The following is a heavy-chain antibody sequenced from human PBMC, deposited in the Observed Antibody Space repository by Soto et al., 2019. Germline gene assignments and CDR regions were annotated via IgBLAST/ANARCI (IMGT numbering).Heavy chain of an antibody. V-gene: IGHV1-2*04. J-gene: IGHJ6*02. CDR2: INPNSGGT. CDR3: ARDLPYSSGWGGYYYYGMDV. CDR1: GYTFTGYY. D-gene: IGHD6-19*01. Sequence: ASVKVSCKASGYTFTGYYMHWVRQAPGQELEWMGWINPNSGGTNYAQKFQGWVTMTRDTSISTAYMELSRLRSDDTAVYYCARDLPYSSGWGGYYYYGMDVWGQGTTVTVSS.